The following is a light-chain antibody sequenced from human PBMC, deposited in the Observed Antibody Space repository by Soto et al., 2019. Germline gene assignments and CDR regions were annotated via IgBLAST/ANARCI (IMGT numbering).Light chain of an antibody. J-gene: IGLJ2*01. CDR1: TSNIGSNP. CDR2: TDN. CDR3: ASWDDRLNGPV. V-gene: IGLV1-44*01. Sequence: QLVLTQPPSASGTPGQRVTISCSGSTSNIGSNPVNWYQQLPGAAPRLLIYTDNQRPSGVPDRFSGSKSGTSASLAISGLQSEDEADYYCASWDDRLNGPVFGGWTKLTVL.